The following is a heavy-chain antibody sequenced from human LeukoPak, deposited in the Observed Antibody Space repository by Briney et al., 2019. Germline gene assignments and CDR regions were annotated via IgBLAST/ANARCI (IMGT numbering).Heavy chain of an antibody. CDR2: IWYDGSNK. D-gene: IGHD5-24*01. CDR1: GFTFSSYG. CDR3: AREWLQWEPYLDY. J-gene: IGHJ4*02. V-gene: IGHV3-33*01. Sequence: GRSLRLSCAASGFTFSSYGMHWVRQAPGKGLEWVAVIWYDGSNKYYADSVKGRFTISRDNSKNTLYLQMNSLRAEVTAVYYRAREWLQWEPYLDYWGQGTLVTVSS.